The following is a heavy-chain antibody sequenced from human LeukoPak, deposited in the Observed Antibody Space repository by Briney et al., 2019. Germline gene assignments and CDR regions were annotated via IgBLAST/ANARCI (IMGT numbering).Heavy chain of an antibody. Sequence: GGSLKLSCTASGFTFINYAMHWVRQALGQSLEWISAIDIRNDTHYSGYVKGRFTISRENAESSLYLQMNSLRAEDTAVYYCARGGIQVSGIDEFDYWGQGTLVTVSS. CDR3: ARGGIQVSGIDEFDY. J-gene: IGHJ4*02. V-gene: IGHV3-13*01. CDR2: IDIRNDT. CDR1: GFTFINYA. D-gene: IGHD6-19*01.